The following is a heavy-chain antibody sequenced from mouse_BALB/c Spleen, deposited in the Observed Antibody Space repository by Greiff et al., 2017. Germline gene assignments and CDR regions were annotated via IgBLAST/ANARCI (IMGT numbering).Heavy chain of an antibody. CDR1: GYTFTSYW. V-gene: IGHV1-7*01. CDR3: ARTGGSSYRDYFDY. D-gene: IGHD1-1*01. J-gene: IGHJ2*01. CDR2: INPSTGYT. Sequence: VQRVESGAELAKPGASVKMSCKASGYTFTSYWMHWVKQRPGQGLEWIGYINPSTGYTEYNQKFKDKATLTADKSSSTAYMQLSSLTSEDSAVYYCARTGGSSYRDYFDYWGQGTTLTVSS.